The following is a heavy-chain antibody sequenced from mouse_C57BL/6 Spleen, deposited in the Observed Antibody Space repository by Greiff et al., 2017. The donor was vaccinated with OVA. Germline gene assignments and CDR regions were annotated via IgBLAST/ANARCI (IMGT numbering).Heavy chain of an antibody. J-gene: IGHJ2*01. Sequence: VQLQQPGAELVKPGASVKLSCKASGYTFTSYWMHWVKQRPGQGLEWIGMIHPNSGSTNYNEKFKSKATLTVDKSSSTAYMQLSSLTSEDSAVYYCARNDGLRGGFDYWGQGTTLTVSS. CDR3: ARNDGLRGGFDY. V-gene: IGHV1-64*01. D-gene: IGHD2-2*01. CDR2: IHPNSGST. CDR1: GYTFTSYW.